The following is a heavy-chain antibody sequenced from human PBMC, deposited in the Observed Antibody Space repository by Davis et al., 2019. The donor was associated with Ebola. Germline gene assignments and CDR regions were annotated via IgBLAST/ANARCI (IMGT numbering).Heavy chain of an antibody. CDR1: GYTFTSYA. D-gene: IGHD5-24*01. CDR2: ISAYNGNT. J-gene: IGHJ3*02. Sequence: ASVKVSCKASGYTFTSYAMHWVRQAPGQRLEWMGWISAYNGNTNYAQKFQGRVTMTRDTSISTAYMELSRLRSDDTAVYYCARVGTWATIVGAFDIWGQGTMVTVSS. CDR3: ARVGTWATIVGAFDI. V-gene: IGHV1-2*02.